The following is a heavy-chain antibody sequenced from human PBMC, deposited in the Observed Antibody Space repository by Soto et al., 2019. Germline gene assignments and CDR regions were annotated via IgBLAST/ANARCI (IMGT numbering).Heavy chain of an antibody. CDR1: GYTFTSYG. D-gene: IGHD6-13*01. CDR2: ISAYNGNT. CDR3: AATSIAAAGTAITFDY. Sequence: ASVKVSCKASGYTFTSYGISWVRQAPGQGLEWMGWISAYNGNTNYAQKLQGRVTMTTDTSTSTAYMELSSLRSEDTAVYYCAATSIAAAGTAITFDYWGQGTRVTVSS. V-gene: IGHV1-18*01. J-gene: IGHJ4*02.